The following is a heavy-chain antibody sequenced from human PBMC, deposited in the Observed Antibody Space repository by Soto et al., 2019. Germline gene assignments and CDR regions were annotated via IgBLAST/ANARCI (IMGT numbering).Heavy chain of an antibody. Sequence: GGSLRLSCAASGFTFSSYAMSWVRQAPGKGREWVSAISGSGGSTYYADSVKGRFTISRDNTKNTLYLQMNSLRAEDTAVYYCADQIRGLFDFWSGYSFYYYGMDVWGQGITVTVSS. J-gene: IGHJ6*02. V-gene: IGHV3-23*01. CDR2: ISGSGGST. CDR1: GFTFSSYA. D-gene: IGHD3-3*01. CDR3: ADQIRGLFDFWSGYSFYYYGMDV.